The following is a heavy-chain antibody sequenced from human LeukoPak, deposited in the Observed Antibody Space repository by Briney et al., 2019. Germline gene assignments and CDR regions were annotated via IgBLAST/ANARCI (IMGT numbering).Heavy chain of an antibody. CDR2: ISGSGGST. CDR1: AFTLSSYA. V-gene: IGHV3-23*01. CDR3: AKVGQWLVLYYFDY. J-gene: IGHJ4*02. Sequence: GGSLRLSCAASAFTLSSYAMSWVRQAPGKGRERVSAISGSGGSTYYEDYVKGRFTISKDNSKNTLYLQMNSLRAEDTAVYYCAKVGQWLVLYYFDYWGQGTRVTVSS. D-gene: IGHD6-19*01.